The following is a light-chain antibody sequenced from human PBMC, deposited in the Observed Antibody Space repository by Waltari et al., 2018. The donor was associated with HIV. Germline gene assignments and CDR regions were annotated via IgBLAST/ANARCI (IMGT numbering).Light chain of an antibody. CDR2: EVS. CDR1: SSDVGSYNR. V-gene: IGLV2-18*02. J-gene: IGLJ3*02. Sequence: QSALTQPPSVSGSPGQSVTISCTGTSSDVGSYNRVSWYQQPPGTAPNLMIYEVSNRPSGVPDRFSGSKSGNTASLTISALQAEDEADYYCSSYTSSSTFVFGGGTKLTVL. CDR3: SSYTSSSTFV.